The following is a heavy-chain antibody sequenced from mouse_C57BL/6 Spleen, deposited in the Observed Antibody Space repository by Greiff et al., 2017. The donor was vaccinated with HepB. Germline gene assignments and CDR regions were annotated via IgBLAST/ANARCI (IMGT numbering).Heavy chain of an antibody. CDR2: ISDGGSYT. CDR3: ARDRLTYWYFDV. CDR1: GFTFSSYA. J-gene: IGHJ1*03. Sequence: EVHLVESGGGLVKPGGSLKLSCAASGFTFSSYAMSWVRQTPEKRLELVATISDGGSYTYYPDNVKGRFTISRDNAKNNLYLQMSHLKSEDTAMYYCARDRLTYWYFDVWGTGTTVTVSS. V-gene: IGHV5-4*01. D-gene: IGHD1-2*01.